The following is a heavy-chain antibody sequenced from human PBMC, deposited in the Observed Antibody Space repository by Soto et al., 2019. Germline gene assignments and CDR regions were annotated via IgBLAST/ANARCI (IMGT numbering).Heavy chain of an antibody. CDR1: GYSISSGYY. V-gene: IGHV4-38-2*01. CDR3: AGSSSGWFDP. CDR2: IYHSGST. J-gene: IGHJ5*02. Sequence: LSLTCAVSGYSISSGYYWGWVRQPPGKGLEWIGTIYHSGSTYFNPSLKSRVTISVDTSKNQFSLKLSSVTAADTAVYYCAGSSSGWFDPWGQGTLVTVSS. D-gene: IGHD6-6*01.